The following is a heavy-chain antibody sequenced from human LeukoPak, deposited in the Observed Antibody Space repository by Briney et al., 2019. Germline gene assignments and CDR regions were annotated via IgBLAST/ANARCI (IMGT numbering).Heavy chain of an antibody. CDR2: INPRGST. Sequence: SETLSLTCGVYGGSFSGHYWRWIRQPPGKGLDCVGDINPRGSTNYNPSVKSRVTFYVHTSKNHFLLTCNSGIAAALAVSYFARRRLGYYFDYWSQGTLVTVSS. D-gene: IGHD5-24*01. V-gene: IGHV4-34*01. CDR1: GGSFSGHY. CDR3: ARRRLGYYFDY. J-gene: IGHJ4*02.